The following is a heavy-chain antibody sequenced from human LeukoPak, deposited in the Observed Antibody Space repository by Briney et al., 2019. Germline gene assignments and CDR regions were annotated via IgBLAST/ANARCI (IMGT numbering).Heavy chain of an antibody. J-gene: IGHJ4*02. CDR3: ARTEYGDFVN. CDR2: INPNSGGT. CDR1: GYTFTGYY. V-gene: IGHV1-2*02. D-gene: IGHD4-17*01. Sequence: ASVKVSCKASGYTFTGYYVHWVRQAPGQGLEWMGWINPNSGGTNYAQKFQGRVTMTRDTSISTAYMELSRLRSDDTAVYYCARTEYGDFVNWGQGTLVTISS.